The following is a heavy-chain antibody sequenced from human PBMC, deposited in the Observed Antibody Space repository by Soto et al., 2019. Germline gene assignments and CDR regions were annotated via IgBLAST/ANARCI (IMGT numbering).Heavy chain of an antibody. CDR1: GFIFSNYA. J-gene: IGHJ6*02. Sequence: GGSLRLSCAASGFIFSNYALHWVRQAPGKGLEWVAVMSYDGSNGYYADSVKGRFTISRDNSKNTLYLQMNSLRAEDTAVYYCARDNYDSSGQHYYGMDVWGQGTTVTVSS. V-gene: IGHV3-30-3*01. D-gene: IGHD3-22*01. CDR2: MSYDGSNG. CDR3: ARDNYDSSGQHYYGMDV.